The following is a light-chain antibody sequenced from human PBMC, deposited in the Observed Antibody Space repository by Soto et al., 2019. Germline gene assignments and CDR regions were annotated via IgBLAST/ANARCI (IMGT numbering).Light chain of an antibody. V-gene: IGLV1-44*01. CDR2: SNS. Sequence: QSVLTQPPSASGTPGQRVTISCSGSSSNIGSNTVNWYQQLPGTAPKLLIYSNSQRPSGVPDRFSGSKSGTSASLAISGLQSEDEADYYCAAWDDSLYGAVFGGGTKLTVL. J-gene: IGLJ7*01. CDR3: AAWDDSLYGAV. CDR1: SSNIGSNT.